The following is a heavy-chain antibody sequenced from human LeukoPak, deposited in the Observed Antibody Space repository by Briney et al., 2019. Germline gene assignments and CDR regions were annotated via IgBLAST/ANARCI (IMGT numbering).Heavy chain of an antibody. D-gene: IGHD1-1*01. CDR1: GGSISSYY. Sequence: PSETLSLTCTVSGGSISSYYWSWIRQPPGKGLEWIGYIYYSGSTNYNPSLKSRVTISVDTSKNQFSLKLSSVTAADTAVYYCARVHWNARAFDIWGQGTLVTVSS. CDR3: ARVHWNARAFDI. V-gene: IGHV4-59*01. J-gene: IGHJ4*02. CDR2: IYYSGST.